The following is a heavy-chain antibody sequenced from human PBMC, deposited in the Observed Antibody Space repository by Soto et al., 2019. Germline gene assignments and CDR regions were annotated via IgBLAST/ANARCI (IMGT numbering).Heavy chain of an antibody. D-gene: IGHD2-15*01. CDR2: ISYDGSNK. J-gene: IGHJ5*02. CDR3: AGGFVFNWFGP. V-gene: IGHV3-30-3*01. CDR1: GFTFSSYA. Sequence: QVQLVESGGGVVQPGRSLRLSCAASGFTFSSYAMHWVRQAPGKGLEWVAVISYDGSNKHYADSVKGRFTISRDNSKNTLYLQMNSLRAEDTAVYYCAGGFVFNWFGPWGQGTLVTVSS.